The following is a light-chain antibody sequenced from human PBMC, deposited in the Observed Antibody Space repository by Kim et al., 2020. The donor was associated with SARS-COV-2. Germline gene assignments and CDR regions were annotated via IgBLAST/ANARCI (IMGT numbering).Light chain of an antibody. CDR1: VLPRKY. CDR3: YSTDSSGNHRV. Sequence: PGQTARITCSGDVLPRKYAYWYQQKSGQAPVLVIYEDSKRPSGIPERFSGSSSGTMATLTISGAQVEDEAGYYCYSTDSSGNHRVFGGGTQLTVL. CDR2: EDS. J-gene: IGLJ2*01. V-gene: IGLV3-10*01.